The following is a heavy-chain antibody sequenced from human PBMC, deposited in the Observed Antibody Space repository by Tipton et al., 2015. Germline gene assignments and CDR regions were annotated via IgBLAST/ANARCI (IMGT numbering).Heavy chain of an antibody. V-gene: IGHV4-39*01. J-gene: IGHJ5*02. D-gene: IGHD6-13*01. CDR2: IYYSGST. Sequence: TLSLTCTVSGGSISSSSYYWGWIRQPPGKGLEWIGSIYYSGSTYYNPSLKSRVTISVDTSKNQISLKLSSVTAADTAVYYCARQIAVAARDWFDPWGQGTLVTVSS. CDR1: GGSISSSSYY. CDR3: ARQIAVAARDWFDP.